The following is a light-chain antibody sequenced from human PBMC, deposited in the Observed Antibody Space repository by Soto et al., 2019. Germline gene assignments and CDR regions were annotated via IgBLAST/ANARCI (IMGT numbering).Light chain of an antibody. CDR1: QDITNY. CDR3: QQYDNPALT. Sequence: DIQMTQSPSSLSASVGDRVTITCQASQDITNYLNWYQQKPGRAPKLLIYDASNLQTGVPSRFSGSGSGTDFTFTISSLQPEDIAIYYCQQYDNPALTFGGGTKGDIK. CDR2: DAS. V-gene: IGKV1-33*01. J-gene: IGKJ4*01.